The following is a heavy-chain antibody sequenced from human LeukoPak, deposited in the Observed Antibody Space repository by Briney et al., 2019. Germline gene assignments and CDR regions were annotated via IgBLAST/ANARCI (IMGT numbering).Heavy chain of an antibody. CDR3: VAAGTNYYYYYMDV. CDR2: IYYSGST. V-gene: IGHV4-59*01. CDR1: GGSISSYY. Sequence: PSETLSLTCTVSGGSISSYYWSWIRQPPGKGLEWIGYIYYSGSTNYNPSLKSRVTISVDTSKNQFSLKLSSVTGADTAVYYCVAAGTNYYYYYMDVWGKGTTVTVSS. D-gene: IGHD6-13*01. J-gene: IGHJ6*03.